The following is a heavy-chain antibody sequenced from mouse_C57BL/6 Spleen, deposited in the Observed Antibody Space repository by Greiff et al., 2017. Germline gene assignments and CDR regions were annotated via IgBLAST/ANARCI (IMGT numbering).Heavy chain of an antibody. V-gene: IGHV2-5*01. CDR3: AKNRPFYAMDY. CDR1: GFSLTSYG. J-gene: IGHJ4*01. Sequence: VKLMESGPGLVQPSQSLSITCTVSGFSLTSYGVHWVRQSPGKGLEWLGVIWRGGSTDYNAAFMSRLSITKDNSKSQVFFKMNSLQADDTARYYCAKNRPFYAMDYWGQGTSVTVSS. CDR2: IWRGGST.